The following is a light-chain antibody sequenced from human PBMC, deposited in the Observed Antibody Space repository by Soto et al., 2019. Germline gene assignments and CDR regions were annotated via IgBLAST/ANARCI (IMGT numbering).Light chain of an antibody. CDR3: XSYAVTVAYV. Sequence: QSVLTQPSSVSGSPGQSITISFAGTGSDVGAYNLVSLYQQHPGKAPKLIICEVNTRPSGISNRFSGSKSVDSASLTISGXXXXXXXDYXRXSYAVTVAYVFGTGTKVTVL. CDR1: GSDVGAYNL. V-gene: IGLV2-23*02. CDR2: EVN. J-gene: IGLJ1*01.